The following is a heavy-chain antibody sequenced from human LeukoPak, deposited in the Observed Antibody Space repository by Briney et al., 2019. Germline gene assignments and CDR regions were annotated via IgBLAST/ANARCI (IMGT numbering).Heavy chain of an antibody. V-gene: IGHV3-30*03. CDR1: GFTFSSYG. CDR3: ARGYISSWYPPCFDY. CDR2: ISNDGSNK. J-gene: IGHJ4*02. D-gene: IGHD6-13*01. Sequence: GGSLRLSCAISGFTFSSYGMHWVRQAPGKGLEWVAVISNDGSNKYYADSVKGRFTISRDNSKNTLYLQMNSLRAEDTAVYYCARGYISSWYPPCFDYWGQGTLVTVSS.